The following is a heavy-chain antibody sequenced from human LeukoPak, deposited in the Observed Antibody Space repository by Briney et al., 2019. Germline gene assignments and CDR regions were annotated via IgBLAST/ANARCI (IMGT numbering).Heavy chain of an antibody. CDR2: INPNSGGT. CDR1: GYTFTGYY. J-gene: IGHJ3*02. CDR3: ARDLAVAGFDAFDI. D-gene: IGHD6-19*01. V-gene: IGHV1-2*04. Sequence: ASVKVSCKASGYTFTGYYMHWVRQAPGQGLEWMGWINPNSGGTNYAQKFQGWVTMTRDTSISTAYMELSRLRSDDTAVYYCARDLAVAGFDAFDIWGQGTMVTVSS.